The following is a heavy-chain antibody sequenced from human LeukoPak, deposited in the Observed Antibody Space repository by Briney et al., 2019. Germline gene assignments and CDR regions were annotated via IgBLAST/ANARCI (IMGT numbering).Heavy chain of an antibody. V-gene: IGHV4-39*07. J-gene: IGHJ3*02. CDR3: AREWVSGWRDHDAFDI. CDR1: GGSISSSSYY. D-gene: IGHD6-19*01. CDR2: IYYSGST. Sequence: SETLSLTCTVSGGSISSSSYYWGWFRQPPGKGLEWIGSIYYSGSTYYNPSLKSRVTISVDTSKNQFSLKLSSVTAADTAVYYCAREWVSGWRDHDAFDIWGQGTMVTVSS.